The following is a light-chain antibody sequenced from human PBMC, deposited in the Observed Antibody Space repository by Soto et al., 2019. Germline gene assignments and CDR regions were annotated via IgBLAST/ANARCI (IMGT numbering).Light chain of an antibody. CDR2: GAS. Sequence: EIVLTQSPGTLSLSPGERATLSCRASQSVSSSYLAWYQQKPGQAPRLLIYGASSRATGIPDRFSGSGSGTDFTLTISRLEPEDCAVYYCQQYGSSLRITFGQGTRLEIK. V-gene: IGKV3-20*01. CDR1: QSVSSSY. J-gene: IGKJ5*01. CDR3: QQYGSSLRIT.